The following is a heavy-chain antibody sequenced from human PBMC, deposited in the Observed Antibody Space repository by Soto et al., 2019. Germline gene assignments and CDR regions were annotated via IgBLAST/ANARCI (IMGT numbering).Heavy chain of an antibody. Sequence: GASVKVSCKASGGTFSSYAISWVRQAPGQGLEWMGGIIPIFGTANYAQKFQGRVTITADESTSTVYMELSSLRSEDTAVYYCARSTGTAMAPYYYYYYGMDVWGQGTTVTVSS. CDR2: IIPIFGTA. CDR3: ARSTGTAMAPYYYYYYGMDV. D-gene: IGHD5-18*01. V-gene: IGHV1-69*13. CDR1: GGTFSSYA. J-gene: IGHJ6*02.